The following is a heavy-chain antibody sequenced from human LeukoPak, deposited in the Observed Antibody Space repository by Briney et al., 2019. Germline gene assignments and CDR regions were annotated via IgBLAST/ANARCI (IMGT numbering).Heavy chain of an antibody. J-gene: IGHJ4*02. CDR3: ARRGVVVTAIDY. Sequence: GGSLRLSCAASGFTFSSYAMSWVRHAPGKGLEWVSAISGSGGSAYYADSVKGRFTISRDNAKNSLYLQMNSLRAEDTAVYYCARRGVVVTAIDYWGQGTLVTVSS. CDR1: GFTFSSYA. D-gene: IGHD2-21*02. CDR2: ISGSGGSA. V-gene: IGHV3-23*01.